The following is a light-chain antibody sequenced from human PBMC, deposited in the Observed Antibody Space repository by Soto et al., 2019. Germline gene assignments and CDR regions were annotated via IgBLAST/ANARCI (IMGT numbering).Light chain of an antibody. V-gene: IGLV1-40*01. CDR3: QSYDTSLSGWV. J-gene: IGLJ3*02. CDR1: SSNIGVGYG. Sequence: QSVLTQPPSVSGAPGQRVTISCTGRSSNIGVGYGVHWYQHLPGTAPKLLIYGNNDRPSGVPDRFSGSESGASASLAITGLQAEDEADYYCQSYDTSLSGWVFGGGTKLT. CDR2: GNN.